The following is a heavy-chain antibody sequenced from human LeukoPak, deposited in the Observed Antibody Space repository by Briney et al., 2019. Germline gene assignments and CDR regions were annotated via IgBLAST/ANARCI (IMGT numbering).Heavy chain of an antibody. CDR2: IIPIFGTA. J-gene: IGHJ4*02. D-gene: IGHD3-3*01. CDR3: AGITIFGVVMKKYYFDY. Sequence: GSSVKVSCKASGGTFSSYAISWVRQAPGQGLEWMGGIIPIFGTANYAQKFQGRVTITADESTSTAYMELSSLRSEDTAVYYCAGITIFGVVMKKYYFDYWGQGTLVTVSS. CDR1: GGTFSSYA. V-gene: IGHV1-69*01.